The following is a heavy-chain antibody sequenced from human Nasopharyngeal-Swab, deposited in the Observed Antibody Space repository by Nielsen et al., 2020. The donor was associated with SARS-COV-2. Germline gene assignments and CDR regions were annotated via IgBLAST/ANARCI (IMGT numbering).Heavy chain of an antibody. V-gene: IGHV3-30*18. CDR2: ISYDGNNK. CDR3: AKSSGGSPRRAFDI. CDR1: GFTFSSYG. J-gene: IGHJ3*02. Sequence: GESLKISCAASGFTFSSYGMHWARQAPGKGLEWVAVISYDGNNKYYADSVKGRFTISRDNSKNTLYLQMNSLRAEDTAVYYCAKSSGGSPRRAFDIWGQGTMVTVSS. D-gene: IGHD2-15*01.